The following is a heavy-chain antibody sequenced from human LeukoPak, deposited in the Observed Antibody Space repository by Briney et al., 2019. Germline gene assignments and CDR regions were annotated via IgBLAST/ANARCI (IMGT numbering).Heavy chain of an antibody. J-gene: IGHJ4*02. CDR2: INHSGST. V-gene: IGHV4-34*01. CDR1: GGSFSGYY. Sequence: PSETLSLTCAVYGGSFSGYYWSWIRQPPGKGLEWIGEINHSGSTNYNPSPKSRVTISVDTSKNQFSLKLSSVTAADTAVYYCARTKYYYGSGSYSWVENGLRGLDYWGQGTLVTVSS. D-gene: IGHD3-10*01. CDR3: ARTKYYYGSGSYSWVENGLRGLDY.